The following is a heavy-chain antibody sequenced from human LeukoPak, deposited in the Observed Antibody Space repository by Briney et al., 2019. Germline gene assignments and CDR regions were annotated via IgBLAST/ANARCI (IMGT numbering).Heavy chain of an antibody. CDR1: GYSFTSYW. CDR3: ARQWYYYDSSGYYNCFDP. D-gene: IGHD3-22*01. J-gene: IGHJ5*02. Sequence: GESLKISCKGSGYSFTSYWIGWVRQMPGKGLEWMGIIYPGDSDTRYSPSFQGQVTISADKSISTAYLQWSSLKASDTAMYYCARQWYYYDSSGYYNCFDPWGQGTLVTVSS. V-gene: IGHV5-51*01. CDR2: IYPGDSDT.